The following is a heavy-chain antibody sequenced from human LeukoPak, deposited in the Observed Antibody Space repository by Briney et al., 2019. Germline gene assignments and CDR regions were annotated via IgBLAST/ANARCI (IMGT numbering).Heavy chain of an antibody. CDR2: INSDGSST. CDR3: VGSLFGVSP. J-gene: IGHJ4*02. D-gene: IGHD3-3*01. V-gene: IGHV3-74*01. Sequence: GGSLRLSCAASGFTFSSYWMHWVRQAPGKGLVWVSRINSDGSSTFYADSVKGRFTISRDNATNTLYLQLNSPRVEDTAVYYCVGSLFGVSPWGQGTLVTVSS. CDR1: GFTFSSYW.